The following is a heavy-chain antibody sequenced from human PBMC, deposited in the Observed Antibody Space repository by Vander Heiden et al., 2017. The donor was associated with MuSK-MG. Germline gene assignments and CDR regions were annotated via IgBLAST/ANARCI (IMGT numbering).Heavy chain of an antibody. CDR3: ARGRKSKAAAGPLGPRLDY. Sequence: QVRLVPSGAVVQKPGASVKVSCKASGYTFTSCDINWVRQATGQGLEWMGWMNPNSGNTGYAQKFQGRGTMTRNTSISTAYMELSSRRSEETAVYYWARGRKSKAAAGPLGPRLDYWGQGTMVTVSS. CDR1: GYTFTSCD. V-gene: IGHV1-8*01. J-gene: IGHJ4*02. D-gene: IGHD6-13*01. CDR2: MNPNSGNT.